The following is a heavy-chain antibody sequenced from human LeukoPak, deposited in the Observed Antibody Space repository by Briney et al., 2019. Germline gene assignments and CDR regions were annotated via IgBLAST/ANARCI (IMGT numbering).Heavy chain of an antibody. D-gene: IGHD2/OR15-2a*01. V-gene: IGHV4-38-2*02. CDR2: IYHSGST. CDR3: AGTLRTIDY. Sequence: ASETLSLTCTASGYSISSGYYWTWIRQPPGKGLEWIGNIYHSGSTNYNPSLKSRVTMSVDTSKNQFSLKLSSVTAADTAVYYCAGTLRTIDYWGQGTLVTVSS. J-gene: IGHJ4*02. CDR1: GYSISSGYY.